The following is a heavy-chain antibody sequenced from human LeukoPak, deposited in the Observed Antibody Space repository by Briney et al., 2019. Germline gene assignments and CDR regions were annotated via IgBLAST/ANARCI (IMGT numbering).Heavy chain of an antibody. CDR2: INPNSGGT. CDR1: GYTFTGYY. Sequence: ASVKVSCKASGYTFTGYYMHWVRQAPGQGLEWMGWINPNSGGTNYAQKFRGRVTMTRDTSISTAYMELSRLRSDDTAVYYCARDYYGSGSYSFGPWGQGTLVTVSS. D-gene: IGHD3-10*01. J-gene: IGHJ5*02. CDR3: ARDYYGSGSYSFGP. V-gene: IGHV1-2*02.